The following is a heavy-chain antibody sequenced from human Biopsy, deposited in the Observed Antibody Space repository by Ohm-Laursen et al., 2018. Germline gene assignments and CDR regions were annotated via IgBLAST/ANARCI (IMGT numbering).Heavy chain of an antibody. CDR2: IYYDGIT. D-gene: IGHD5-12*01. Sequence: SQTLSLTCVVSGYSVTNDYYWGWIRQPPGKGLEWIGNIYYDGITYYNPSLKSRVAMSVDTSKNQFSLRLISVTAADTAVYYCARVAGGYAYYYGMDVWGQGTTVIVSS. J-gene: IGHJ6*02. CDR1: GYSVTNDYY. CDR3: ARVAGGYAYYYGMDV. V-gene: IGHV4-38-2*01.